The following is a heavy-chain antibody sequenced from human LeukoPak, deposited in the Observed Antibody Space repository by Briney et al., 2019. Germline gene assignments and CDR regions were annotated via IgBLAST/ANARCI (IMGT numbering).Heavy chain of an antibody. Sequence: GGSLRLSCAASGFTFNSYGMSGVRQAPGKGLEWVSAISGSGGSTYYADSVKGRFTISRDNSKTTLYLQMNSLRADDTAVYYCAKDFGDDFWSGFYNYWGQGTLVTVSS. CDR1: GFTFNSYG. J-gene: IGHJ4*02. D-gene: IGHD3-3*01. V-gene: IGHV3-23*01. CDR2: ISGSGGST. CDR3: AKDFGDDFWSGFYNY.